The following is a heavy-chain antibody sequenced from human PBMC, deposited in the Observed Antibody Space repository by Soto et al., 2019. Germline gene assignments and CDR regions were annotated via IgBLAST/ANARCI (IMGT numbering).Heavy chain of an antibody. CDR3: ARDQPTLSYYYYGMDV. CDR1: GYTFTSYG. Sequence: QVQLVQSGAEVKKPGASVKVSCKASGYTFTSYGISWVRQAPGQGLEWMGWISAYNGNTNYAQKLQGRVTMTTDTSTSTAYMELGSLRSDDTAVYYCARDQPTLSYYYYGMDVWGQGTTVTVSS. CDR2: ISAYNGNT. V-gene: IGHV1-18*04. J-gene: IGHJ6*02.